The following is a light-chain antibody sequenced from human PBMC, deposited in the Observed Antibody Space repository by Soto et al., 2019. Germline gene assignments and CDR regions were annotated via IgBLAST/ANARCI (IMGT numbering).Light chain of an antibody. CDR2: GPS. J-gene: IGKJ3*01. CDR1: QTPRGNY. CDR3: HQFSSWLFT. V-gene: IGKV3-20*01. Sequence: EILLTQSPGTLSLSPGESATLSCKASQTPRGNYFGWYRQTPDAAPMLLFYGPSLRAAGIPDRFSGSGSRTEFNLTISRLEPEDFAVYYCHQFSSWLFTFGPGTRVDIK.